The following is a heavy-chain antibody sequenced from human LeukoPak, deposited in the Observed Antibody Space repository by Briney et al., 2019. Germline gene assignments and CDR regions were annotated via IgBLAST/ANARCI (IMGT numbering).Heavy chain of an antibody. D-gene: IGHD6-13*01. CDR2: IYYSGST. Sequence: SETLCLTCTVSGGSISSSSYYWGWIRQPPGKGLEWIGSIYYSGSTYYNPSLKSRVTISVDTSKNQFSLKLSSVTAADTAVYYCARQEIAAAGTVYFDYWGQGTLVTVSS. V-gene: IGHV4-39*01. CDR3: ARQEIAAAGTVYFDY. J-gene: IGHJ4*02. CDR1: GGSISSSSYY.